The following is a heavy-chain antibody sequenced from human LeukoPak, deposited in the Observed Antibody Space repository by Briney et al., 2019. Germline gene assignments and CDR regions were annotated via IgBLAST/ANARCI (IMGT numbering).Heavy chain of an antibody. CDR3: VKDNEAGGSPFDR. Sequence: PGGSLRLSCSASGFILRSHAMHWVRQAQGKGLEYVSRISDNGGSTYYADSVKGRFTISRDDSKNTLYLQMSSLRAVDTAVYYCVKDNEAGGSPFDRWGQGTLVTVSS. J-gene: IGHJ4*02. CDR2: ISDNGGST. CDR1: GFILRSHA. V-gene: IGHV3-64D*06. D-gene: IGHD1-1*01.